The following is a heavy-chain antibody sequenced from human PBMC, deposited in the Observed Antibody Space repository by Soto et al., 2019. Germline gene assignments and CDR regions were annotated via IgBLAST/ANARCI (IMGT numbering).Heavy chain of an antibody. J-gene: IGHJ4*02. CDR2: ISGSGGST. CDR1: GFTFSSYA. Sequence: EVQLLESGGGLVQPGGSLRLSCAASGFTFSSYAMSWVRQAPGKGLEWVSAISGSGGSTYYADSVKGRFTISRDNSKNMLYLQMNSLRAEDTAVYYCAKGRAPYDSSGYFGRGDYWGQETLVTVSS. CDR3: AKGRAPYDSSGYFGRGDY. V-gene: IGHV3-23*01. D-gene: IGHD3-22*01.